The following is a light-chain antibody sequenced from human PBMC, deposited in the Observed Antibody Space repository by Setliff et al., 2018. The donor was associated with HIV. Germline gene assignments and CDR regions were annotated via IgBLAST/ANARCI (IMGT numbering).Light chain of an antibody. J-gene: IGLJ1*01. CDR3: SSYTTSSTYV. CDR1: RNDVGRYNF. Sequence: QSVLAQPPSASGCLGQSVTISCTGTRNDVGRYNFVSWYRQYPGKAPKLLIYEVNRRPSGVPDRFSGSKSGNTASLTVSGLQVEDEADYYCSSYTTSSTYVFGTGTKVTVL. CDR2: EVN. V-gene: IGLV2-8*01.